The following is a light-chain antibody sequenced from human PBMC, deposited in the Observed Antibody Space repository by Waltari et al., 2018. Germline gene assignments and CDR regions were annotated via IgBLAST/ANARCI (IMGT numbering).Light chain of an antibody. Sequence: QSALAHPPSVSGSPGQSVTVSCTGTSSDVGLDNRVYCYHHPPVTAPKVMIYEVTNRPSGGPDRFAGAKSGNTASLTISGLQPEDEAHYFCASHSNTTAVLFGGGTKVTVL. CDR1: SSDVGLDNR. CDR2: EVT. CDR3: ASHSNTTAVL. V-gene: IGLV2-18*02. J-gene: IGLJ2*01.